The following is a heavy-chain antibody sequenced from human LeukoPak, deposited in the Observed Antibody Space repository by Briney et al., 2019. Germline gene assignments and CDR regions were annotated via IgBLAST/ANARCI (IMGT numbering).Heavy chain of an antibody. V-gene: IGHV4-59*01. J-gene: IGHJ5*02. CDR3: ARDGGYCSGGSCYSLSRFDP. Sequence: SETLSLTCTVSGGSISSYYWSWIRQPPGKGLEWIGYIYYSGSTNYNPSLKSRVTISVDTSKNQFSLKLSSVTAADTAVYYCARDGGYCSGGSCYSLSRFDPWGQGTLVTASS. CDR1: GGSISSYY. CDR2: IYYSGST. D-gene: IGHD2-15*01.